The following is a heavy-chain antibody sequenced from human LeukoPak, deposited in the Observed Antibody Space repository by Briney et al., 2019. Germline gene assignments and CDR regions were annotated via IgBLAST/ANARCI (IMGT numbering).Heavy chain of an antibody. D-gene: IGHD3-10*01. J-gene: IGHJ4*02. CDR3: ARGVPVSWGGYYFDS. CDR1: GVSVGAYY. CDR2: VYYRGIT. Sequence: PSETLSLTCTVSGVSVGAYYWSWIRQPPGKGLEWIGYVYYRGITNYNPFLQSRVTISMDTSKNQFSLNLNSVTATDTALFFCARGVPVSWGGYYFDSWGQATLVTVSS. V-gene: IGHV4-59*02.